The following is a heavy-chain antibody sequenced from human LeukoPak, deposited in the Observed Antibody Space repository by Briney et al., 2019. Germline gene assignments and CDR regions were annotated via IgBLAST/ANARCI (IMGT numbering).Heavy chain of an antibody. D-gene: IGHD4-17*01. CDR2: IYTSGST. V-gene: IGHV4-4*07. CDR3: ARDSGPYGDYGWFDP. J-gene: IGHJ5*02. Sequence: SETLSLTCTVSGGSISGYYWSWIRQPPGKGLEWIGRIYTSGSTNYNPSLKSRVTMSVDTSKNQFSLKLSSVTAADTAVYYCARDSGPYGDYGWFDPWGQGTLVTVSS. CDR1: GGSISGYY.